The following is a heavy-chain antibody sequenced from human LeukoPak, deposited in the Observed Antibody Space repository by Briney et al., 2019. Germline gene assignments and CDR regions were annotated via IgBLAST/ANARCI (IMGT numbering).Heavy chain of an antibody. CDR3: AKVGPLLWFGELAVFDY. Sequence: GGSLRLSCAASGFTFSSYAMSWVRQAPGKGREGVSAISGSGGSTFYADSVKGRFTISRDNSKNTLYLQMNSLRAEDTAVYYCAKVGPLLWFGELAVFDYWGQGTLVTVSS. D-gene: IGHD3-10*01. CDR2: ISGSGGST. V-gene: IGHV3-23*01. CDR1: GFTFSSYA. J-gene: IGHJ4*02.